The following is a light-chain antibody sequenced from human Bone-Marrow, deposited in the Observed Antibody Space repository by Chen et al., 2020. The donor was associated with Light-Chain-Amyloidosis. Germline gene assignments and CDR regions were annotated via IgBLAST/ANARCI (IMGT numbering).Light chain of an antibody. CDR3: QSADSSGTLVV. Sequence: SYELTQPPSVSVSPGQTARITCSEDALPKQYAYWYQQKPGQAPVLGIYKDSERPSGIPERFSGASSGTTVTLTISGVQAEDEADYNCQSADSSGTLVVYGGGTKLTVL. V-gene: IGLV3-25*03. CDR1: ALPKQY. J-gene: IGLJ2*01. CDR2: KDS.